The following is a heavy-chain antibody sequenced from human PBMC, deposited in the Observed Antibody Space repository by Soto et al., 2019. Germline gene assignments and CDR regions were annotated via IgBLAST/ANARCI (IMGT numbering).Heavy chain of an antibody. V-gene: IGHV3-23*01. D-gene: IGHD1-26*01. CDR1: GFTFSSYA. J-gene: IGHJ4*02. CDR3: ARRGSGSYYDY. Sequence: EVQLLESGGGLVQPGGSLRLSCAASGFTFSSYAMRWVRQAPVKGLEWVSAISGSGDSTYYADSVKGRFTISRDNSKNTLYLQMNSLRAEETDVYYCARRGSGSYYDYWGQGTLVTVSS. CDR2: ISGSGDST.